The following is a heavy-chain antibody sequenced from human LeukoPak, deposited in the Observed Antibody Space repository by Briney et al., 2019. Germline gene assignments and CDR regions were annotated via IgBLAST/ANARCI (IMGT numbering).Heavy chain of an antibody. D-gene: IGHD3-22*01. CDR1: GFTFSSFA. Sequence: GGSLRLSCAASGFTFSSFAMHWVRQAPGKGLEWVAVISFDGSDKYYADAVKGRFTISRDNSENTVYLQMNSLRAEDTAVYYCARDIDSSGYYYAYWGQGSLVTVSS. CDR2: ISFDGSDK. V-gene: IGHV3-30*04. CDR3: ARDIDSSGYYYAY. J-gene: IGHJ4*02.